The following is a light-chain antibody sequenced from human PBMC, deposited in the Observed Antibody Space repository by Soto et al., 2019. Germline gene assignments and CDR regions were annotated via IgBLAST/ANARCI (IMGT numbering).Light chain of an antibody. Sequence: EIVLTQSPVTLSLSPGERATLSCRASQSVSSFLACYQHKPGQPPMLLVYEVSNMSAGIPARFSGSGSGTDFTLTISSLDPEDFAVYNCLQRTGWRTVHTFGQGTKVDIK. J-gene: IGKJ2*01. CDR2: EVS. CDR3: LQRTGWRTVHT. V-gene: IGKV3-11*01. CDR1: QSVSSF.